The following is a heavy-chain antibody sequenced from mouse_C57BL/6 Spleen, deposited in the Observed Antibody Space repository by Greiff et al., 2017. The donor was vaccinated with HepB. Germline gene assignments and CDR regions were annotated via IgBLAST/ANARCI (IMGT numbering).Heavy chain of an antibody. CDR2: IYPSDSET. CDR3: ARSIYYYGSSYYFDY. D-gene: IGHD1-1*01. Sequence: QVQLQQPGAELVRPGSSVKLSCKASGYTFTRYWMDWVKQRPGQGLEWIGNIYPSDSETHYNQKFKDKATLTVDKSSSTAYMQRSSLTSEDSAVYYWARSIYYYGSSYYFDYWGQGTTLTVSS. V-gene: IGHV1-61*01. J-gene: IGHJ2*01. CDR1: GYTFTRYW.